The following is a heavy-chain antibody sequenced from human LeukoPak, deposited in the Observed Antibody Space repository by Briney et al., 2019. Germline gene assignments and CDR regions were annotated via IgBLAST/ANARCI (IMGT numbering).Heavy chain of an antibody. D-gene: IGHD6-13*01. Sequence: GGSLRLSCAASGFTFLNSWMSWVRQAPGKGLEWMANIKPDGSQKYYVDSVKGRFTISRDNAKNSLYLQVDSLTAEDTAIYYCARDRDSNWYPYHDYWGQGVLVTVSS. CDR3: ARDRDSNWYPYHDY. J-gene: IGHJ4*02. V-gene: IGHV3-7*03. CDR1: GFTFLNSW. CDR2: IKPDGSQK.